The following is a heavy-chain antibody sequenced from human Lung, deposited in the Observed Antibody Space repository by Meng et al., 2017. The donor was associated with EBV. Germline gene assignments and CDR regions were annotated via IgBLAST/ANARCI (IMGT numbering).Heavy chain of an antibody. V-gene: IGHV4-31*03. Sequence: QLQRPEAGRGLVKPPQTLSLTCTVSGGSVDSGAYYWSWIRQRPGKGLEWIGYIYYSGSTFYTPSLKSRATLSVDTSKNQFSLKLNSVTAADTAVYYCARLRLVWMFDYWGQGALVTVFS. J-gene: IGHJ4*02. CDR3: ARLRLVWMFDY. CDR2: IYYSGST. CDR1: GGSVDSGAYY. D-gene: IGHD6-19*01.